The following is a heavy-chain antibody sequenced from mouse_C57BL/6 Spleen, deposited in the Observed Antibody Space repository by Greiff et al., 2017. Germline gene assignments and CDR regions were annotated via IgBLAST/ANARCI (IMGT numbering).Heavy chain of an antibody. CDR3: APIYYDYDRAMDY. CDR1: GFTFSDYG. V-gene: IGHV5-17*01. Sequence: EVQLVESGGGLVKPGGSLKLSCAASGFTFSDYGMHWVRQAPEKGLEWVAYISSGSSTIYSADTVKGRFTISRDNAKNTLFLQMTSLRSEDTAMYYCAPIYYDYDRAMDYWGQGTSVTVSS. CDR2: ISSGSSTI. J-gene: IGHJ4*01. D-gene: IGHD2-4*01.